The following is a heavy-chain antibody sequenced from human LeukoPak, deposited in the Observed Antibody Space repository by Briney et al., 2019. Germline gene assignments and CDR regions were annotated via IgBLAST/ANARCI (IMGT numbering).Heavy chain of an antibody. CDR2: INHSRST. CDR3: VREGDYYGSGSYGYYGMDV. Sequence: KTSETLSLTCAVYGGSFSGYYWSWIRQPPGKGLEWIGEINHSRSTNYNPSLKSRVTISVNTSKKQFSLKMSSVTAADTNVYYCVREGDYYGSGSYGYYGMDVWGQGTTVTVSS. D-gene: IGHD3-10*01. CDR1: GGSFSGYY. J-gene: IGHJ6*02. V-gene: IGHV4-34*01.